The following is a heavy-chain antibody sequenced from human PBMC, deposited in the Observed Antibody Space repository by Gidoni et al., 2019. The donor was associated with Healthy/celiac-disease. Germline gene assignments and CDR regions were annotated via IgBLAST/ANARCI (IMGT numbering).Heavy chain of an antibody. CDR2: IYYSGST. CDR3: ARAPTVSTGYFDL. D-gene: IGHD4-17*01. V-gene: IGHV4-59*01. Sequence: QVQLQESGPGLVKPSETLSLTCTGSGGSISSYYWSWIRQPPGNGLEWIGYIYYSGSTNYNPPLKSRVTISVDTSKNQFSLKLSSVTAADTAVYYCARAPTVSTGYFDLWGRGTLVTVSS. CDR1: GGSISSYY. J-gene: IGHJ2*01.